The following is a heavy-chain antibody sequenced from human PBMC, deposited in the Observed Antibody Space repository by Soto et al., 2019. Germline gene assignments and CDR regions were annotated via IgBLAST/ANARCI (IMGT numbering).Heavy chain of an antibody. Sequence: EVQLVESGGGLVQPGGSLRLSCAASGFTVSSNYMSWVRQAPGKGLEWVSVIYSGGNTYYADSVKGRFTISRDNSKNTLYLQMNSLRAEDTAVYYCARDRIAVAGNPEYFQHWGQGTLVTVSS. D-gene: IGHD6-19*01. CDR3: ARDRIAVAGNPEYFQH. CDR1: GFTVSSNY. CDR2: IYSGGNT. V-gene: IGHV3-66*01. J-gene: IGHJ1*01.